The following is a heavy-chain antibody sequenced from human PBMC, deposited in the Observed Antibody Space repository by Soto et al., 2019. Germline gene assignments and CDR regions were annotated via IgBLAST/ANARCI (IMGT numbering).Heavy chain of an antibody. CDR1: GFTFNSYA. CDR2: ISYDGSNK. Sequence: GGSLRLSCAASGFTFNSYAMHWVRQAPGKGLEWVAVISYDGSNKYYADSVKGRFTISRDNSKNTLYLQMNSLRAEDTAVYYCASLVATINNYWGQGTLVTVSS. V-gene: IGHV3-30-3*01. D-gene: IGHD5-12*01. CDR3: ASLVATINNY. J-gene: IGHJ4*02.